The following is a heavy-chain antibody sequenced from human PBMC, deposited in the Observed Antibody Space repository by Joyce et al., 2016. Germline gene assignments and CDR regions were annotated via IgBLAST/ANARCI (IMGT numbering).Heavy chain of an antibody. J-gene: IGHJ6*02. V-gene: IGHV3-73*02. CDR1: GFTLSGSS. CDR3: SNYDLWSGYSPSRDV. Sequence: EVQLVASGGGLVQPGGSLKLSCAVSGFTLSGSSVHWVRQASGKGLEWVGRIRSKANGDATAYAASVKGRFSISRDDSKNTAYLQMNSLKTEDTAVYYCSNYDLWSGYSPSRDVWGQGSTVTVSS. CDR2: IRSKANGDAT. D-gene: IGHD3-3*01.